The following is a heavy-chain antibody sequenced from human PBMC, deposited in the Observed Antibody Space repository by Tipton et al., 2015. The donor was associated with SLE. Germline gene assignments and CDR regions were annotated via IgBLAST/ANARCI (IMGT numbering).Heavy chain of an antibody. V-gene: IGHV4-61*02. CDR2: IYTSGST. Sequence: TLSLTCTVSGGSISSGSYYWSWIRQPAGKGLEWIGRIYTSGSTDYNPSLKSRLSISIGTSRNQISLNVNSVTAADTAIYYCAKERYSSGYYGDRFSEAFDIWGQGTMVTVSS. D-gene: IGHD6-19*01. CDR1: GGSISSGSYY. J-gene: IGHJ3*02. CDR3: AKERYSSGYYGDRFSEAFDI.